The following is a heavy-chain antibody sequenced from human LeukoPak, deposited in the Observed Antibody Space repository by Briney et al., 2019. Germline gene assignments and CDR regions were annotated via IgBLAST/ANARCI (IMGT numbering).Heavy chain of an antibody. J-gene: IGHJ3*02. CDR2: IKQDGSEK. D-gene: IGHD2-15*01. CDR3: TRSDCSGGGCYSVRAFDI. Sequence: GGSLRLSCAASGFTFSIYWMSRVRQAPGKGLEWVANIKQDGSEKYYVGSVKGRFTISRDNAKNSLYLQMNSLRAEDRAVYYCTRSDCSGGGCYSVRAFDIWGQGTMVAVSS. V-gene: IGHV3-7*01. CDR1: GFTFSIYW.